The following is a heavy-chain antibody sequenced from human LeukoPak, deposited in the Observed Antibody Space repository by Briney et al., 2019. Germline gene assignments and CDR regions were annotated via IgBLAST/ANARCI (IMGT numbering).Heavy chain of an antibody. CDR2: ISSSSSTI. CDR3: ATVGYCSSTSCFD. D-gene: IGHD2-2*01. V-gene: IGHV3-48*01. CDR1: GFTFSSYS. Sequence: GGPLRLSCAASGFTFSSYSMNWVRQAPGKGLEWVSYISSSSSTIYYADSVKGRFTISRDNAKNSLYLQMNSLRAEDTAVYYCATVGYCSSTSCFDWGQGTLVTVSS. J-gene: IGHJ4*02.